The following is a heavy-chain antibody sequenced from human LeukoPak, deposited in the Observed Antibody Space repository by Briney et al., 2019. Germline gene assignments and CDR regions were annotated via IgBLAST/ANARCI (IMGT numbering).Heavy chain of an antibody. V-gene: IGHV3-30*03. D-gene: IGHD6-13*01. J-gene: IGHJ4*02. Sequence: GGSLRLSCAASGFTFSSYGMHWVRQAPGKGLEWVAVISYDGSNKYYADSVKGRFTISRDNSKNTLYLQMNSLRAEDTAVYYCARGQPGVAAAGNLDYWGQGTLVTVSS. CDR1: GFTFSSYG. CDR3: ARGQPGVAAAGNLDY. CDR2: ISYDGSNK.